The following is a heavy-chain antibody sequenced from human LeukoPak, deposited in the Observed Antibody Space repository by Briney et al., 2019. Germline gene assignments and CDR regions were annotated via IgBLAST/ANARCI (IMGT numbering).Heavy chain of an antibody. V-gene: IGHV4-4*09. D-gene: IGHD2-2*01. CDR2: IYTSGST. CDR1: GGSISSYY. CDR3: ARRNLRYCSSTSCYDSDWFDP. Sequence: PSETLSLTCTVSGGSISSYYWSWIRQPPGKGLEWIGYIYTSGSTNYNPSLKSRVTISVDTSKNQFSLKLSSVTAADTAVYYCARRNLRYCSSTSCYDSDWFDPWGQGTLVTVSS. J-gene: IGHJ5*02.